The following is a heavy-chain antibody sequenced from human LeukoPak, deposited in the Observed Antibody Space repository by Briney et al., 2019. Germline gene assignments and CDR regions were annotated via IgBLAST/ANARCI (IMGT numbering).Heavy chain of an antibody. D-gene: IGHD1-26*01. V-gene: IGHV3-11*06. CDR2: ISSSSSYT. J-gene: IGHJ5*02. Sequence: PGGSLRLSCAASGSTFSDYYMSWIRQAPGKGLEWVSYISSSSSYTNYADSVKGRFTISRDNAKNSLYLQMNSLRAEDTAVYYCARGLVGEGEFDPWGQGTLVTVSS. CDR1: GSTFSDYY. CDR3: ARGLVGEGEFDP.